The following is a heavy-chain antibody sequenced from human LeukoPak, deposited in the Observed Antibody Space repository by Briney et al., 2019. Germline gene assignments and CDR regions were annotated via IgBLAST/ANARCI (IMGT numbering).Heavy chain of an antibody. CDR3: ATSPEVYGTYYFDY. Sequence: SVKVSCKASGCTFSSYAIRWVRQAPGQGLEWMGRIIPIFGTANYAQKFQGRVTITTDESTSTAYLELSSLRSEDMAVYYCATSPEVYGTYYFDYWGQGTLVTVSS. CDR2: IIPIFGTA. V-gene: IGHV1-69*05. D-gene: IGHD2-8*01. CDR1: GCTFSSYA. J-gene: IGHJ4*02.